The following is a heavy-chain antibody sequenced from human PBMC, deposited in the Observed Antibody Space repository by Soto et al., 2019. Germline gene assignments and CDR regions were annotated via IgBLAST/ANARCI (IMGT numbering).Heavy chain of an antibody. CDR1: GFTFSNAW. V-gene: IGHV3-15*01. CDR2: IKSKTDGGTT. Sequence: EVQLVESGGGLVKPGGSLRLSCAASGFTFSNAWMNWVRQAPGKGLEWVGRIKSKTDGGTTGYAAPVKGRFTISRDDSKNTLYLQMNSLKTEDTAVYYCTTDRVYSNYDWGVYYYMDVWGKGTTVTVSS. J-gene: IGHJ6*03. CDR3: TTDRVYSNYDWGVYYYMDV. D-gene: IGHD4-4*01.